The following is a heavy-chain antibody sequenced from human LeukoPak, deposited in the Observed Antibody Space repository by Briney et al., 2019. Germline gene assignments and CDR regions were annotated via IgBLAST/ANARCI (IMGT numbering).Heavy chain of an antibody. J-gene: IGHJ4*02. Sequence: ASVKVSCKASGYTFTSYDINWVRQATRQGLEWMGWMNPNSGNTGYAQKFQGRVTMTRNTSISTAYMELSSLRSEDTAVYYCAREVDSSGWYVQDYWGQGTLVTVSS. D-gene: IGHD6-19*01. CDR1: GYTFTSYD. CDR2: MNPNSGNT. V-gene: IGHV1-8*01. CDR3: AREVDSSGWYVQDY.